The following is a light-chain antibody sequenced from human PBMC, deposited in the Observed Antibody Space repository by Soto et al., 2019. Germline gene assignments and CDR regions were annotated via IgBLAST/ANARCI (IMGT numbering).Light chain of an antibody. V-gene: IGKV3-20*01. Sequence: EIVLTQSPGTLSLSPGERATLSCRASQTVSSSYLAWYQQRPGQAPRLLIYAACSRATGIPDRFSGSGSGTDFTLTISRLETEDFAVYYCQQYGSSPSLTFGGGTKVEIK. CDR2: AAC. CDR1: QTVSSSY. CDR3: QQYGSSPSLT. J-gene: IGKJ4*01.